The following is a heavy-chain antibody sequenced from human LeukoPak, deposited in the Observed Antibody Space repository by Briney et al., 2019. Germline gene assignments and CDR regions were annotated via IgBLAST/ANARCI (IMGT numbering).Heavy chain of an antibody. Sequence: GGSLRLSCSASGFTFSTYAMYWVRQAPGKGLEWVGRIKSKTDGGTTDYAAPVKGRFTISRDDSKNTLYLQINSLKTEDTAVYYCSTRITMIRGVIYPWGQGTLVTVSS. CDR1: GFTFSTYA. V-gene: IGHV3-15*01. CDR3: STRITMIRGVIYP. CDR2: IKSKTDGGTT. D-gene: IGHD3-10*01. J-gene: IGHJ5*02.